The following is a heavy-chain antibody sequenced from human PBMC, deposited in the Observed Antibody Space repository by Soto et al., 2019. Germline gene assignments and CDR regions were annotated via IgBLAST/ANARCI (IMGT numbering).Heavy chain of an antibody. CDR3: TRDASRDSSARGWFDP. V-gene: IGHV3-21*01. CDR2: ISSNSAYI. CDR1: GFTFRSFT. D-gene: IGHD6-13*01. Sequence: GGSLRLSCAASGFTFRSFTMNWVRQAPGKGLEWASTISSNSAYIYYTDALGGRFTISRDNAKNSLHLQMNSLRAEDTAVYYCTRDASRDSSARGWFDPWGPGTLVTVSS. J-gene: IGHJ5*02.